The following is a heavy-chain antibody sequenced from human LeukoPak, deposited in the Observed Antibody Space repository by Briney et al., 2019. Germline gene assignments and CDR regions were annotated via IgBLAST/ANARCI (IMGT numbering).Heavy chain of an antibody. D-gene: IGHD6-19*01. V-gene: IGHV4-34*01. J-gene: IGHJ4*02. CDR1: GVPLSNYS. Sequence: SETLSLTCAVSGVPLSNYSCSWVRQSPERGLEWIGEINHSGYTNYNPSLKSRVTISIDTSRNQCSLKLTSVTAADTAVYYCTRAVAGHPDWGQGTLVTVSS. CDR3: TRAVAGHPD. CDR2: INHSGYT.